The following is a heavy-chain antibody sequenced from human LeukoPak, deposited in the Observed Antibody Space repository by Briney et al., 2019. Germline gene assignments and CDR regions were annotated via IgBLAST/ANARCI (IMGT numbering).Heavy chain of an antibody. J-gene: IGHJ4*02. CDR2: ISAYNGNT. CDR1: GYTFTSYG. V-gene: IGHV1-18*01. CDR3: ARVWDTAMSPFDY. Sequence: SVKVSCKASGYTFTSYGISWVRQAPGQGLEWMGWISAYNGNTNYAQKLQGRVTMTRDTSISTAYMELSRLRSDDTAVYYCARVWDTAMSPFDYWGQGTLVTVSS. D-gene: IGHD5-18*01.